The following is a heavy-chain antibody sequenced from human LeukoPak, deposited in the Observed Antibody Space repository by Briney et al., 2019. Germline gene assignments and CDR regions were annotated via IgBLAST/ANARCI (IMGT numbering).Heavy chain of an antibody. V-gene: IGHV4-59*08. CDR1: GGSISSYY. J-gene: IGHJ6*02. Sequence: SETLSLTCAVSGGSISSYYWSWIRQPPGKGLEWIGYIYYSGSTNYNPSLKSRVTISVDTSKNQFSLKLSSVTAADTAVYYCARQGCGYCSSDVDVWGQGTTVTVSS. CDR2: IYYSGST. D-gene: IGHD2-2*03. CDR3: ARQGCGYCSSDVDV.